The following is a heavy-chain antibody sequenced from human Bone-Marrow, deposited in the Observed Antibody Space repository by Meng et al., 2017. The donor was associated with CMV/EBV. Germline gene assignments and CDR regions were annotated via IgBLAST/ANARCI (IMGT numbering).Heavy chain of an antibody. J-gene: IGHJ4*02. CDR2: INPNTDT. V-gene: IGHV1-2*02. D-gene: IGHD6-19*01. Sequence: QVQLVQSGAEVKKPGATVTVSCKSSGYTLTDYYIHWVRQAPGQWLEWMGWINPNTDTNYAQNFQGRVTMIRDMSINTAYMELSRLTSGDTAVYYCARSSGWSRFDYWGQGTLVTVSS. CDR1: GYTLTDYY. CDR3: ARSSGWSRFDY.